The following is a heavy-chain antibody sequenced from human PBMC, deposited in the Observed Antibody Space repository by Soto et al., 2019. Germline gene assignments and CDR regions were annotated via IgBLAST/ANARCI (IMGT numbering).Heavy chain of an antibody. J-gene: IGHJ4*02. V-gene: IGHV1-18*01. CDR3: ARRRRDGYNYFAY. CDR2: ISAYNGNT. CDR1: GYTFTSYG. Sequence: QVQLVQSGAEVKKPGASVKVSCKASGYTFTSYGISWVRQAPGQGLEWMGWISAYNGNTNYAQKLQGRVTMTTDTSTSTGNMVLRRLRTDDTAVYYRARRRRDGYNYFAYWGQGTLVTVSS. D-gene: IGHD5-12*01.